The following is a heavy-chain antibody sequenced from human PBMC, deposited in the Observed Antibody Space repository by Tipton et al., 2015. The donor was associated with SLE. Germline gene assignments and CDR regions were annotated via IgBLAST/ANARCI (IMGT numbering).Heavy chain of an antibody. CDR3: AKPGGGYSYGHDAFDI. D-gene: IGHD5-18*01. CDR1: GFTFSSYV. V-gene: IGHV3-23*01. Sequence: GSLRLSCAASGFTFSSYVMHWVRQAPGKGLEWVSSIGGSGVTTYYADSVKGRFTISRDNSKNTLYLQMNSLRAEDTAMYYCAKPGGGYSYGHDAFDIWGQGTMVTVSS. CDR2: IGGSGVTT. J-gene: IGHJ3*02.